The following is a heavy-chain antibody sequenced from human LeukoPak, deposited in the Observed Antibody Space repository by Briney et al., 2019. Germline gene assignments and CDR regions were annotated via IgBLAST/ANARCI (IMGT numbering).Heavy chain of an antibody. CDR1: GGSISSYY. D-gene: IGHD6-19*01. CDR3: ARDWYSSGWYDY. J-gene: IGHJ4*02. V-gene: IGHV4-59*01. Sequence: SETLSLTCTVSGGSISSYYWSWIRQPPGKGLEWIGYIYYSGSTNYNPSLKSRLTISVDTSKNQFSLKLSSVTAADTAAYYCARDWYSSGWYDYWGQGTLVTVSS. CDR2: IYYSGST.